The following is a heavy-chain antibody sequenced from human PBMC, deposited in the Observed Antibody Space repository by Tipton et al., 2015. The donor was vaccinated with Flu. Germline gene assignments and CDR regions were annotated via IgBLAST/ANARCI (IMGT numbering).Heavy chain of an antibody. D-gene: IGHD3-22*01. Sequence: QLVQSGGGVVQPGRSLRLSCAASGFTFSSYAMHWVRQAPGKGLEWVAGIWYDGSNKYYADSVKGRFTISRDNSKNTLYLQMNSLRAEDTAVYYCAASSGYYLATFDLWGQGTMVTVSS. J-gene: IGHJ3*01. CDR3: AASSGYYLATFDL. CDR2: IWYDGSNK. CDR1: GFTFSSYA. V-gene: IGHV3-33*01.